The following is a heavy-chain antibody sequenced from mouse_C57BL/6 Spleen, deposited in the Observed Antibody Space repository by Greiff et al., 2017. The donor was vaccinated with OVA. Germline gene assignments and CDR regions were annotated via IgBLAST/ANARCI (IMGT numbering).Heavy chain of an antibody. CDR2: IHPSTGGT. CDR3: ARVVGRDWYFDV. V-gene: IGHV1-42*01. D-gene: IGHD1-1*02. J-gene: IGHJ1*03. Sequence: EVQLVESGPELVKPGASVKISCKASGYSFTGYYMNWVKQSPEKSLEWIGEIHPSTGGTTYNQKFKAKATLTVDKSSSTAYMQLKSLTSEDSAVYYCARVVGRDWYFDVWGTGTTVTVSS. CDR1: GYSFTGYY.